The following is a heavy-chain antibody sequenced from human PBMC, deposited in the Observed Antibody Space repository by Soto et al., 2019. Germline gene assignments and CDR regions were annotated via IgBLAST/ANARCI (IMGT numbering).Heavy chain of an antibody. CDR2: TYYTGGT. J-gene: IGHJ6*02. Sequence: PSETLSLTCSVSGGSMNDVTHYWAWIRQPPGKGLEWIATTYYTGGTHYNSSLKSRATISVDTSQNQFSLELTSVTAADTAVYHSASARYFGVDVWGHGTTVTVSS. CDR3: ASARYFGVDV. V-gene: IGHV4-39*01. D-gene: IGHD5-18*01. CDR1: GGSMNDVTHY.